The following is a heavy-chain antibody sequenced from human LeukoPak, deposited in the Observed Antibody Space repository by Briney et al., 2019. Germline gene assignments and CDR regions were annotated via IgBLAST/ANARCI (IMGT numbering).Heavy chain of an antibody. V-gene: IGHV4-34*01. J-gene: IGHJ4*02. CDR3: AKSRYRSNIAARRFRVADRDFVF. D-gene: IGHD6-6*01. CDR2: INHSATT. CDR1: GGSFSGYY. Sequence: NSSETLSLTCAVYGGSFSGYYWSWIRQPPRNGLEWIGEINHSATTNSSPSPKGRVSISVDTSTNQFSLKLSSVTAAAPAISYCAKSRYRSNIAARRFRVADRDFVFWGQGTRVTVSS.